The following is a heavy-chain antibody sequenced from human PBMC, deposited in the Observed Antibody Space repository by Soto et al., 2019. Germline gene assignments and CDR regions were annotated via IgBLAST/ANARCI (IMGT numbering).Heavy chain of an antibody. CDR1: GFSISTSGVG. CDR2: TYWDDDN. J-gene: IGHJ4*01. V-gene: IGHV2-5*02. Sequence: SGPTLVKPTQTLTLTCTFSGFSISTSGVGVGWIRQPPGKALEWLAFTYWDDDNRYNPSLRSRLTVAKDTSKNLVVLLMTSMDPDDTATYYCAHRRGGYNWDDGHFDYWGQGTPVTVSS. CDR3: AHRRGGYNWDDGHFDY. D-gene: IGHD1-20*01.